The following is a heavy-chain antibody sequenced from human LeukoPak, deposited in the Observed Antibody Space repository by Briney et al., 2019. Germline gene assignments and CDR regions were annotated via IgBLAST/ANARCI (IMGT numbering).Heavy chain of an antibody. CDR3: TRDQTPYY. CDR2: IASETYGGTA. J-gene: IGHJ4*02. CDR1: GFTFGDYA. Sequence: PGGSLRLSCTASGFTFGDYAMTWVRQAPGKGLEWVGFIASETYGGTAEYAASVKGRFTVSRDDSKSIAYLQMNSLKTEDTAVYYCTRDQTPYYWGQGTLVTVSS. V-gene: IGHV3-49*04.